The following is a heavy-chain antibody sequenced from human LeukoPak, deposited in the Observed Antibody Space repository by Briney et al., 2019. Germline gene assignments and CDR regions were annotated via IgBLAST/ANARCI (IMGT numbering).Heavy chain of an antibody. CDR2: IKQDGSEK. D-gene: IGHD7-27*01. CDR1: GFTFSSYW. Sequence: GGSLRLSCAASGFTFSSYWMSWVRQAPGKGLEWVANIKQDGSEKYYVDSVKGRSTISRDNAKNSMYLEMNSLRVEDTAVYYCARDENCGSDYWGQGTLVTVSS. V-gene: IGHV3-7*05. J-gene: IGHJ4*02. CDR3: ARDENCGSDY.